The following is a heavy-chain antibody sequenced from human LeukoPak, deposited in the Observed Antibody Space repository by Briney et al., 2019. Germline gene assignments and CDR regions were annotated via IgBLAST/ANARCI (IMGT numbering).Heavy chain of an antibody. Sequence: ASVKVSCKASGYTFTTYGISWVRQAPGQGLEWMGWISGYNGNTNYAQKFQGRITMTTETSTSTAYMELRSLRSDDTAVYYCARVVSSMVYYDSSGYPFFDYWGQGTLVTVSS. CDR3: ARVVSSMVYYDSSGYPFFDY. D-gene: IGHD3-22*01. CDR2: ISGYNGNT. J-gene: IGHJ4*02. V-gene: IGHV1-18*01. CDR1: GYTFTTYG.